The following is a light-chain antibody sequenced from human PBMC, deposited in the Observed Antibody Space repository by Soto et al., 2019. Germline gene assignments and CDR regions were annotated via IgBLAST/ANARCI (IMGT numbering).Light chain of an antibody. CDR2: DAS. CDR1: QSVSSSY. Sequence: EIVLTQSPGTLSLSPGERATLSCRASQSVSSSYLAWYQQKPGQAPRLLIYDASTRATGIPDRFSGSGSGKDFTLTISRLEPEDFAVYYCQQYGSSPWAFGQGNKVEIK. CDR3: QQYGSSPWA. J-gene: IGKJ1*01. V-gene: IGKV3-20*01.